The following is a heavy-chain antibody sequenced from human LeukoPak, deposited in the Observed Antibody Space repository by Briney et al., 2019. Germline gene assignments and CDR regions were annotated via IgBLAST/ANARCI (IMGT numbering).Heavy chain of an antibody. V-gene: IGHV1-2*06. CDR2: INPNSGGT. J-gene: IGHJ4*02. CDR3: ARVRGDYGDYVVDY. Sequence: GASVKVSCKASGYTFTGYYMHWVRQAPGQGLEWMGRINPNSGGTNYAQKFQDRVTMTRDTSISTAYMELSSLRSEDTAVYYCARVRGDYGDYVVDYWGQGTLVTVSS. CDR1: GYTFTGYY. D-gene: IGHD4-17*01.